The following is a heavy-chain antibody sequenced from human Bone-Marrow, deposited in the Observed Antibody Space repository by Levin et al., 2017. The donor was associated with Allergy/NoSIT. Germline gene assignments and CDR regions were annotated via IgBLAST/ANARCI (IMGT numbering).Heavy chain of an antibody. CDR2: ISAYNGNP. D-gene: IGHD4-17*01. CDR3: ARDWTVTSPSNYHYGLDV. J-gene: IGHJ6*02. CDR1: GYTFTDYG. V-gene: IGHV1-18*01. Sequence: GESLKISCKASGYTFTDYGVTWLRQAPGQGLEWVGWISAYNGNPNYAQNLQDRVSMTTDRSTNTAHMELRSLRFDDTAVYYCARDWTVTSPSNYHYGLDVWGQGTTVTVSS.